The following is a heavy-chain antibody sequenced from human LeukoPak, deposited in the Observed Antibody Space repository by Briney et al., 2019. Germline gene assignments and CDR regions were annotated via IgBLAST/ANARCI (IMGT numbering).Heavy chain of an antibody. CDR3: GREKRVESRCPDYYYMDV. Sequence: PGGSLRLSCAASGFTFSSYWMSWVRQTPGKGLEWVANIKRDGGEKYYVDSVKGRFTISRDNAKKSLYLQMNSLRGEDTAVYYCGREKRVESRCPDYYYMDVWGTGTTVIVSS. CDR1: GFTFSSYW. CDR2: IKRDGGEK. J-gene: IGHJ6*03. V-gene: IGHV3-7*01. D-gene: IGHD1-1*01.